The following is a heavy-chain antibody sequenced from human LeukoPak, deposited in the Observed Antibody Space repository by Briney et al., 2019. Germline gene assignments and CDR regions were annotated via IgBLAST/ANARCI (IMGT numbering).Heavy chain of an antibody. D-gene: IGHD4-23*01. J-gene: IGHJ2*01. CDR2: INPKNGDT. V-gene: IGHV1-2*06. CDR3: ARAQPTVGLWYFDL. Sequence: ASVKVSCKASGYTFTAYYIHWVRQAPGQGLEWMGRINPKNGDTNYAQKFQGRVTITADESTSTAYMELSSLRSEDTAVYYCARAQPTVGLWYFDLWGRGTLVTVSS. CDR1: GYTFTAYY.